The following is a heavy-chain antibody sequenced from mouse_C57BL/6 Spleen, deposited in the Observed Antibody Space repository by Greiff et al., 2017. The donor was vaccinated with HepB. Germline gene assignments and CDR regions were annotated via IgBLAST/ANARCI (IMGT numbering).Heavy chain of an antibody. CDR1: GFSLTSYG. CDR3: ASSITEDYYAMDY. Sequence: VQLQESGPGLVAPSQSLSITCTVSGFSLTSYGVDWVRQSPGKGLEWLGVIWGVGSTNYNSALKSRLSISKDNSKSQVFLKKNSLQTDDTAMYYCASSITEDYYAMDYWGQGTSVTVSS. CDR2: IWGVGST. J-gene: IGHJ4*01. D-gene: IGHD1-1*01. V-gene: IGHV2-6*01.